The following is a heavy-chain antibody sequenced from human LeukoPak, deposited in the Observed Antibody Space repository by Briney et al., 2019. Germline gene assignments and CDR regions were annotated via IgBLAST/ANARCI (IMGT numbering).Heavy chain of an antibody. CDR3: ARNQGRGRSRYALADYYYGLDV. Sequence: GSSVKVSCKASGGTFSNYAITWVRQAPGQGIEWMGRVIPMLGIATYAQKFQGRVTISADKITSTAYMEVSSLRSDDTAVYYCARNQGRGRSRYALADYYYGLDVWGQGTTVTVSS. CDR1: GGTFSNYA. V-gene: IGHV1-69*04. J-gene: IGHJ6*02. CDR2: VIPMLGIA. D-gene: IGHD6-13*01.